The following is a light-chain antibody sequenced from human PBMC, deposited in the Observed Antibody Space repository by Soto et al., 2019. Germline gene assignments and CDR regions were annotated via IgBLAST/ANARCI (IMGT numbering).Light chain of an antibody. CDR1: SSDVGGYNY. CDR3: CSYAGSYTWV. Sequence: QLVLTQPRSVSGSPGQSVTISCTGTSSDVGGYNYVSWYQQHPGKAPKLMFYDVSERPSGVPDRFSGSKSGNTASLIISGLQAEDEADYYCCSYAGSYTWVFGGGTKLTVL. V-gene: IGLV2-11*01. J-gene: IGLJ3*02. CDR2: DVS.